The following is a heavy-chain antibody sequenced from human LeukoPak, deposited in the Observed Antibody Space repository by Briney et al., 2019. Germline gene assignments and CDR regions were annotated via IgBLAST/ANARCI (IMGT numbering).Heavy chain of an antibody. Sequence: GGSLRLSCTASGFTFTTYWMHWVRQAPGKGLVWGSRINSDGSFTGYADSVKGRFTVSRDSAKNTLYLQMNSLRAEDTAVYYCARACSVGSCHAGDYWGQGTLVTVSS. V-gene: IGHV3-74*01. CDR3: ARACSVGSCHAGDY. CDR1: GFTFTTYW. CDR2: INSDGSFT. D-gene: IGHD2-15*01. J-gene: IGHJ4*02.